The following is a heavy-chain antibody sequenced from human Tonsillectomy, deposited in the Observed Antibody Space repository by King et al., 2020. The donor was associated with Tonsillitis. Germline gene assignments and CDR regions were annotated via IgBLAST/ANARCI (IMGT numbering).Heavy chain of an antibody. Sequence: VQLVESGGGVVQPGRSLRLSCAASGFTFSSYGMHWVRQAPGKGLEWVAVISYDGSNKYYADSVKGRFTISRDNSKNTLYLQMNSLRAEDTAVYYCAKEANASDTMIVVVITAYFAYWGQGPLVTVSS. CDR2: ISYDGSNK. J-gene: IGHJ4*02. CDR1: GFTFSSYG. D-gene: IGHD3-22*01. CDR3: AKEANASDTMIVVVITAYFAY. V-gene: IGHV3-30*18.